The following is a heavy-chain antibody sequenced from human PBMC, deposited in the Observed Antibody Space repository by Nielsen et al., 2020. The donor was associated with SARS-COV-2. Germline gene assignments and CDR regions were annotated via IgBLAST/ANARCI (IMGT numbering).Heavy chain of an antibody. J-gene: IGHJ6*02. CDR2: INPYSGGT. CDR3: ARARATIFGLVMSYGMDV. V-gene: IGHV1-2*06. CDR1: GYALTELS. D-gene: IGHD3/OR15-3a*01. Sequence: ASVKVSCKVSGYALTELSMHWLRQAPGQGLEWMGRINPYSGGTNYAQKFQGTVTMTRDASISTVYMELTSDDTAVYYCARARATIFGLVMSYGMDVWGQETTVAVSS.